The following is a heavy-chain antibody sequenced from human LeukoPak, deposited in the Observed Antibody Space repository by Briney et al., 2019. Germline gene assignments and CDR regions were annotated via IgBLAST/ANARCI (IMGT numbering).Heavy chain of an antibody. CDR1: GFTFSSYW. J-gene: IGHJ4*02. CDR2: ISRNSRYI. V-gene: IGHV3-21*03. Sequence: GGSLRLSCVASGFTFSSYWMTWVRQAPGKGLEWVSSISRNSRYIYYADSMRGRFTISRDNAKNSLYLQMHSLKTEDTAVYYCTTGRTGSTFGGQGTLVTVSS. CDR3: TTGRTGSTF. D-gene: IGHD1-1*01.